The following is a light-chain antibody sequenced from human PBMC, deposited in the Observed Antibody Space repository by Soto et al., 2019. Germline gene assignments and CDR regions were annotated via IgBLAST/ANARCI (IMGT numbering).Light chain of an antibody. V-gene: IGKV1-5*03. CDR3: QQYHFFWT. CDR1: QNIGSG. Sequence: DIQMTQSPSTLSASVGDRVTITCRASQNIGSGLVWYQQKPGKSPKLLIYKASTLESGVPLSVSGCGTGTKFTLTITNLQPDDFETYYCQQYHFFWTFGQGTRVEIK. J-gene: IGKJ1*01. CDR2: KAS.